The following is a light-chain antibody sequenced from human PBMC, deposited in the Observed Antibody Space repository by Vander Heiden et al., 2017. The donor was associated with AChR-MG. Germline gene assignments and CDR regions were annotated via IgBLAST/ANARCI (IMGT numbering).Light chain of an antibody. CDR3: QQRSNWPPLFT. Sequence: EIVLTQSPATLSFSPGERATLSCRASQSVSNHLAWYQQRPGQAPRLLIYDASKRATGIPVRFSGSGSGTDFTLTISSLEPEDFAVYYCQQRSNWPPLFTFGPGTKVDIK. J-gene: IGKJ3*01. CDR2: DAS. CDR1: QSVSNH. V-gene: IGKV3-11*01.